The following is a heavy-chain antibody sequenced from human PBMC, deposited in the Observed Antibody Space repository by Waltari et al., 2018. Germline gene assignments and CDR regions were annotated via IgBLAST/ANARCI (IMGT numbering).Heavy chain of an antibody. V-gene: IGHV2-5*01. CDR3: AHAYDVLSGYFDN. Sequence: QITLKESGPTLLKPTQPLTLTCTFSGFSLTTRDVGVGWVRQPPGKALEWLAFIYLHDDKLFNPSRSSRLTITKDTSENQMVLTMTHMDPVDTATYYCAHAYDVLSGYFDNWGQGTLVTVSS. J-gene: IGHJ4*02. CDR1: GFSLTTRDVG. CDR2: IYLHDDK. D-gene: IGHD3-9*01.